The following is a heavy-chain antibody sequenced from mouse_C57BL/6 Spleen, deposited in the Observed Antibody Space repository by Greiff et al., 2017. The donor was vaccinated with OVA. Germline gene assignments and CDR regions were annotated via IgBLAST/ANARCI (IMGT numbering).Heavy chain of an antibody. V-gene: IGHV1-54*01. CDR3: ARKNYDAMDY. CDR2: INPGSGGT. J-gene: IGHJ4*01. Sequence: QVPLQQSGAELVRPGTSVKVSCKASGYAFTNYLIEWVKQRPGQGLEWIGVINPGSGGTNYNEKFKGKATLTADKSSSTAYMQLSSLTSEDSAVYFCARKNYDAMDYWGQGTSVTVSS. CDR1: GYAFTNYL.